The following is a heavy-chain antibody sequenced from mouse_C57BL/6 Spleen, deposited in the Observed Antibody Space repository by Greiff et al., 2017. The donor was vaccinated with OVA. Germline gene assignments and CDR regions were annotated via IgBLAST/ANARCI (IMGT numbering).Heavy chain of an antibody. CDR3: ARDDYYGSSYEAWFAY. D-gene: IGHD1-1*01. Sequence: EVNVVESGGGLVKPGGSLKLSCAASGFTFSSYAMSWVRQTPEKRLEWVATISDGGSYTYYPDNVKGRFTISRDNAKNNLYLQMSHLKSEDTAMYYCARDDYYGSSYEAWFAYWGQGTLVTVSA. J-gene: IGHJ3*01. CDR2: ISDGGSYT. V-gene: IGHV5-4*01. CDR1: GFTFSSYA.